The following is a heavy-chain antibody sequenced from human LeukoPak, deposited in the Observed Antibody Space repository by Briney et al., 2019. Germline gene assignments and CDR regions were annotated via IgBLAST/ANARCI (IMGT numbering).Heavy chain of an antibody. J-gene: IGHJ5*02. CDR3: ARALERWLSYHNWFDP. D-gene: IGHD3/OR15-3a*01. CDR1: GYTFTSYG. V-gene: IGHV1-18*01. CDR2: ISAYNGNT. Sequence: GASVKVPCKASGYTFTSYGISWVRQAPGQGLEWMGWISAYNGNTNYAQKLQGRVTMTTDTSTSTAYMELRSLRSDDTAVYYCARALERWLSYHNWFDPWGQGTLVTVSS.